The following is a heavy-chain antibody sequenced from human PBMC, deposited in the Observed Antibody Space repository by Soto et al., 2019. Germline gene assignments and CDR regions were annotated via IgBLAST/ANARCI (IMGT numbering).Heavy chain of an antibody. Sequence: SETLSLTCAVYGGSFSGYYWSWIRQPPGKGLEWIGEINHSGSTNYNPSLKSRVTISVDTSKNQFSLKLSSVTAADTAVYYCARGHNYDYIWGSYRERGYYFDYWGQGTLVTVSS. CDR1: GGSFSGYY. J-gene: IGHJ4*02. CDR2: INHSGST. D-gene: IGHD3-16*02. V-gene: IGHV4-34*01. CDR3: ARGHNYDYIWGSYRERGYYFDY.